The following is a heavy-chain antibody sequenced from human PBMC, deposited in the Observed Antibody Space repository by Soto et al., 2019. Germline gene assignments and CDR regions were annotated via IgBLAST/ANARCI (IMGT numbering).Heavy chain of an antibody. D-gene: IGHD3-22*01. J-gene: IGHJ4*02. Sequence: SETLSLTCTVSGGSISSSSYYWGWIRQPPGKGLEWIGSIYYSGTTYYNPSLKSRVTISVDTSKNQFSLKLSSVTAADTAVYYCASQAEYYYDSSGPLVVGPFDYWGQGTLVTVSS. CDR2: IYYSGTT. V-gene: IGHV4-39*01. CDR3: ASQAEYYYDSSGPLVVGPFDY. CDR1: GGSISSSSYY.